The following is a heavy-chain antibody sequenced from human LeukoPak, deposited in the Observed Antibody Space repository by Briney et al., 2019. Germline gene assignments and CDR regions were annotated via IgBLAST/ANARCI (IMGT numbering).Heavy chain of an antibody. CDR2: TYYRSKWYN. Sequence: SQTLSLTCAISGDSVSSNSATWNWIRKSPSRGLEWLGRTYYRSKWYNEYAVSVKSRTTINPDTSKNQFSLHLNSVAPEDTAVYYCAGSHSSTWYPDCWGQGTLVTVSS. D-gene: IGHD6-13*01. CDR3: AGSHSSTWYPDC. V-gene: IGHV6-1*01. J-gene: IGHJ4*02. CDR1: GDSVSSNSAT.